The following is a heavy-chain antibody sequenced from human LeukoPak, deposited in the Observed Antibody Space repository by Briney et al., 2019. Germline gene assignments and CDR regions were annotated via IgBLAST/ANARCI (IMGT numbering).Heavy chain of an antibody. CDR1: GFTFSDYY. D-gene: IGHD3-10*01. CDR3: EGEGRPGAFDP. V-gene: IGHV3-11*01. Sequence: PGGSLRLSCAASGFTFSDYYMSWIRQAPGKGLEWVSYITSSGITTQYADSVKGRFTISRDNAKNLLYLQMNSLRNDDTAVYYCEGEGRPGAFDPWGQGTLVTVSS. CDR2: ITSSGITT. J-gene: IGHJ5*02.